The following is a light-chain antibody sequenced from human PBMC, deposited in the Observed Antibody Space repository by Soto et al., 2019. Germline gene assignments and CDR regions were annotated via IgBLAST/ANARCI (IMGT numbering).Light chain of an antibody. J-gene: IGKJ1*01. CDR3: QQYNNWPPWT. CDR2: GAS. V-gene: IGKV3-15*01. CDR1: QSVSSN. Sequence: EIVMTQSPATLSVSPGERATLSCRASQSVSSNLAWYQQKPGQAPRLLIYGASTRATDIPARFSGSGSGTEFTLTISSLQSEDFAVYDCQQYNNWPPWTFGQGTMVEIK.